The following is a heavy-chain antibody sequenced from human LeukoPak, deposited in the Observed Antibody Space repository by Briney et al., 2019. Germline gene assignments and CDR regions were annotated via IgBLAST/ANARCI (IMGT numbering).Heavy chain of an antibody. CDR2: ISGSGGST. D-gene: IGHD6-19*01. V-gene: IGHV3-23*01. J-gene: IGHJ5*02. Sequence: GGSLRLSCAASGFTFSSYAMSWVRQAPGKGLEWVSAISGSGGSTYYADSVKGRFTISRDNSKNTLYLQMNSLRAEDTAVYYCAKEGPGIAVTPTNWFDPWGQGTVVTVSS. CDR3: AKEGPGIAVTPTNWFDP. CDR1: GFTFSSYA.